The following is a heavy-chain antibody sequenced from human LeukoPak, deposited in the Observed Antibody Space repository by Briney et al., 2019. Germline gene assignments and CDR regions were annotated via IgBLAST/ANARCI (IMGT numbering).Heavy chain of an antibody. J-gene: IGHJ4*02. CDR2: IYYSKNT. D-gene: IGHD5-18*01. CDR1: GGSITSSSAY. V-gene: IGHV4-39*01. Sequence: SETLSLTCTVSGGSITSSSAYSGWIRQPPGKGLEWIRSIYYSKNTYYNPSLKSRVTISADTSKPQSSLTMGSVSDTDTAVYYCVSPRGFSYGYFDYWGQGTLVTVSS. CDR3: VSPRGFSYGYFDY.